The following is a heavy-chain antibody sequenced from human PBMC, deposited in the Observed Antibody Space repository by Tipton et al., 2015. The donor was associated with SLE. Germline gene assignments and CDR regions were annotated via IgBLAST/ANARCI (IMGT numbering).Heavy chain of an antibody. J-gene: IGHJ3*02. CDR2: ISYDGRNK. V-gene: IGHV3-30*04. CDR1: GFIFSSHA. CDR3: ARETGGAFDI. Sequence: RSLRLSCAASGFIFSSHAMHWVRQSPGKGLKWVAVISYDGRNKYYADSVKGRFSISRDNSKNTLYLQMNSLRPEDTAVYYCARETGGAFDIWGQGTMVTVSS. D-gene: IGHD1-26*01.